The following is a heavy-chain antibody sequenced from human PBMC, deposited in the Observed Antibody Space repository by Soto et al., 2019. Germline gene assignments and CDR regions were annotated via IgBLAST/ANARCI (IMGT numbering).Heavy chain of an antibody. CDR2: IVVGSGNT. Sequence: ASVKVSCKASGFTFTSSAVQWVRQARGKRLEWIGWIVVGSGNTNYAQKFQARVTITRDMSTSTAYMELSSLRSEDTAVYYCAAPTLPGPGDWFDPGGQGTRVTVSS. V-gene: IGHV1-58*01. J-gene: IGHJ5*02. CDR1: GFTFTSSA. CDR3: AAPTLPGPGDWFDP.